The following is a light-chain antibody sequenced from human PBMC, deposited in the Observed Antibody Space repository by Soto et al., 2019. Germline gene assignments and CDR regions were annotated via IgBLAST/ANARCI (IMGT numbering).Light chain of an antibody. CDR3: SSYAGRDNAVV. CDR2: EVS. V-gene: IGLV2-8*01. Sequence: QSALTQPPSASGSPGQSVTISCTGTSSDVGGYNFVSWYQQHPGKAPKVLIYEVSQRPSGVPDRFSGSKSGNTASLTVSGRQADDEADYYCSSYAGRDNAVVFGGGTKLNVL. J-gene: IGLJ2*01. CDR1: SSDVGGYNF.